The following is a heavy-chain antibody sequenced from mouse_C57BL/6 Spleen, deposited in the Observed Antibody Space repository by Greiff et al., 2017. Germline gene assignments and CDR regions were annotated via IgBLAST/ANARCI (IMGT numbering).Heavy chain of an antibody. CDR2: IYPGDGDT. Sequence: QVQLQQSGPELVKPGASVKISCKASGYAFRSSWLTWVKPRPGKGLEWIGRIYPGDGDTNYNGKFTGKATLTADTSSSTAYMQLSSLTSEDSGVYFCARLGYDGPIGYRGQGSTLTGCS. CDR1: GYAFRSSW. CDR3: ARLGYDGPIGY. J-gene: IGHJ2*01. V-gene: IGHV1-82*01. D-gene: IGHD2-3*01.